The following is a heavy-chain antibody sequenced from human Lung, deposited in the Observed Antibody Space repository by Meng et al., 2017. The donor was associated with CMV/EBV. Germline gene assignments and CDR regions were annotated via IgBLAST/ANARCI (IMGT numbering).Heavy chain of an antibody. Sequence: GGSLRLXCKATGYSFTKNWIGWVRQMPGKGLEWMGVIYPGDFDTRYSPSFRGQVTISADRSITTAYLQWSNLKASDTAMYYCASLGGDGYLDAFDFWGQGTXVTVSS. V-gene: IGHV5-51*01. CDR2: IYPGDFDT. D-gene: IGHD5-24*01. CDR1: GYSFTKNW. CDR3: ASLGGDGYLDAFDF. J-gene: IGHJ3*01.